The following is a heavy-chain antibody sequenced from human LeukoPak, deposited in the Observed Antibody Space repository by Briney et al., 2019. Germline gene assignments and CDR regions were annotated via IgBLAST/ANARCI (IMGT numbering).Heavy chain of an antibody. CDR3: ARNGEYYDILTGYSNAFDI. J-gene: IGHJ3*02. Sequence: ASVTVSFKASGYTFTSYGISWVRPAPGQGLEWMGWISAYNGNTNYAQKLQGRVTMTTDTSTSTAYMELRSLRSDDTAVYYCARNGEYYDILTGYSNAFDIWGQGTMVTVSS. D-gene: IGHD3-9*01. CDR2: ISAYNGNT. CDR1: GYTFTSYG. V-gene: IGHV1-18*01.